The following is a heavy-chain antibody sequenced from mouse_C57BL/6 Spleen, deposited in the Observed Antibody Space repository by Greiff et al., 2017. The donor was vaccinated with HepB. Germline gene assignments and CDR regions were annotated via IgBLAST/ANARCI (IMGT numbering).Heavy chain of an antibody. J-gene: IGHJ4*01. CDR2: IGPGSGST. CDR3: ERWRSYDGNVAMDY. D-gene: IGHD2-1*01. CDR1: GYTFTDYY. V-gene: IGHV1-77*01. Sequence: QVQLQQSGAELVKPGASVKISCKASGYTFTDYYIHWVKQRPGQGLEWIGKIGPGSGSTYYNEKFTGKATLTADKSSSTAYMQLSSLTSEDSAVYFFERWRSYDGNVAMDYWGQGTSVTVSS.